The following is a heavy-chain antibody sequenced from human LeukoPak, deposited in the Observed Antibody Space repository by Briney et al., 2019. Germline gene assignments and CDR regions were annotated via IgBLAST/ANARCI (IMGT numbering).Heavy chain of an antibody. CDR1: GYTLTELS. Sequence: GASVKVSCKVSGYTLTELSMHWVRQAPGKGPEWMGGFDPEDGETIYAQKFQGRVTMTEDTSTDTAYMELSSLRSEDTAVYYCATVTTTVVTLRIFDYWGQGTLVTVSS. CDR2: FDPEDGET. CDR3: ATVTTTVVTLRIFDY. V-gene: IGHV1-24*01. J-gene: IGHJ4*02. D-gene: IGHD4-23*01.